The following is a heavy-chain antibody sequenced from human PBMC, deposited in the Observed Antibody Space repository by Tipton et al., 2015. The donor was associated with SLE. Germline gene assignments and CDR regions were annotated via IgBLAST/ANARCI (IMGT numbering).Heavy chain of an antibody. Sequence: GLVKPSETLSLNCSVSGVSISSSYWSWVRQPPGKGLEWIGFVSYRGRSRYSPSLESRVTISADSSKNRFSLTLTSVTAADTAVYYCARGILEWPEYWGQGTLLTVSS. CDR1: GVSISSSY. CDR2: VSYRGRS. D-gene: IGHD3-3*01. J-gene: IGHJ4*02. V-gene: IGHV4-59*08. CDR3: ARGILEWPEY.